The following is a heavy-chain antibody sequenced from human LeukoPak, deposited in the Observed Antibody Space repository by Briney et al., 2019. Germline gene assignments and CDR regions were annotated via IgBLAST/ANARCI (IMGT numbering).Heavy chain of an antibody. CDR2: LSYDGYND. V-gene: IGHV3-30*18. J-gene: IGHJ6*02. Sequence: PGRSLRLSCAASGFTFSTYGMNWVRQAPGKGLEWVAALSYDGYNDHYADSVRGRFTISRDNSKNTLFLQMNNLRVKDTAMYYCAKNKGSYQYNYYGMEVWGQGTTVSVSS. CDR1: GFTFSTYG. D-gene: IGHD3-10*01. CDR3: AKNKGSYQYNYYGMEV.